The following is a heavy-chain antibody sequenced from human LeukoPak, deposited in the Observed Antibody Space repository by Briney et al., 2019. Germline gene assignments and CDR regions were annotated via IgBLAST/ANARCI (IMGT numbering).Heavy chain of an antibody. J-gene: IGHJ4*02. D-gene: IGHD3-10*01. V-gene: IGHV1-69*13. CDR1: GGTFSSYA. CDR3: AREGAGYGSGSYYFY. Sequence: ASVKVSCKASGGTFSSYAISWVRQAPGQGLEWMGGLIPLFGTPNYAQKFLGRVIITADEFTSTTYMYLGSLKSEDTAVYYCAREGAGYGSGSYYFYWGQGTLVTVSS. CDR2: LIPLFGTP.